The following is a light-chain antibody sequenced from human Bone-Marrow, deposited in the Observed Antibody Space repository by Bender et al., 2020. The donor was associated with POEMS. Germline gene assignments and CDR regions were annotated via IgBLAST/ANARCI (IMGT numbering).Light chain of an antibody. Sequence: QSVVTQPPSLSEAPRQRVPISCSGSSSNIGNHGVNWYQQLPGVAPKLLIYYDHLLTPGVSDRVSASKSGTSASLASSKLQSEDEALYYCSAWDDSLSGWVFGGGTKLTVL. CDR3: SAWDDSLSGWV. V-gene: IGLV1-36*01. CDR2: YDH. CDR1: SSNIGNHG. J-gene: IGLJ3*02.